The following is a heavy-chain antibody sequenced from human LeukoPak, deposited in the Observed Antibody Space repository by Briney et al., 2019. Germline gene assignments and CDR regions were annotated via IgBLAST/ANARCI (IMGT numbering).Heavy chain of an antibody. CDR3: ANLPQVVTAIFGYYGMDV. CDR1: GFTFSSYA. V-gene: IGHV3-23*01. Sequence: GGSLRLSCAASGFTFSSYAMSWVRQAPGKGLEWVSAISGSGGSTYYADSVKGRFTISRDNSKNTLYLQMNSLRAEDTAVYYCANLPQVVTAIFGYYGMDVWGQGTTVTVSS. D-gene: IGHD2-21*02. CDR2: ISGSGGST. J-gene: IGHJ6*02.